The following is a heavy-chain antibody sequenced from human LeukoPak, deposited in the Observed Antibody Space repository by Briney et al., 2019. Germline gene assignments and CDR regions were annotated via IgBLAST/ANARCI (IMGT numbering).Heavy chain of an antibody. CDR1: GFTFSSYG. J-gene: IGHJ6*02. D-gene: IGHD3-9*01. Sequence: GGSLRLSCAASGFTFSSYGMHWVRQAPGKGLEWVAFIRYDGSNKYYADSVKGRFTISRDNSKNTLYLQMNSLRAEDTAVYYCANGRSYYDILTGHTFDYYGMGVWGQGTTVTVSS. CDR3: ANGRSYYDILTGHTFDYYGMGV. CDR2: IRYDGSNK. V-gene: IGHV3-30*02.